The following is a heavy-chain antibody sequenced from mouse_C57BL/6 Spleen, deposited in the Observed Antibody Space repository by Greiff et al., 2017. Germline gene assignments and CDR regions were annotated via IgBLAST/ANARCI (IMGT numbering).Heavy chain of an antibody. J-gene: IGHJ4*01. CDR2: IYPGDGDT. CDR3: ARWAITTEVAEYYAMDY. D-gene: IGHD1-1*01. CDR1: GYAFSSSW. Sequence: QVQLKESGPELVKPGASVKISCKASGYAFSSSWMNWVKQRPGKGLEWIGRIYPGDGDTNYNGKFKGKATLTADKSSSTPYMQLSSLTSADSAVYVCARWAITTEVAEYYAMDYWGQGASVTVSS. V-gene: IGHV1-82*01.